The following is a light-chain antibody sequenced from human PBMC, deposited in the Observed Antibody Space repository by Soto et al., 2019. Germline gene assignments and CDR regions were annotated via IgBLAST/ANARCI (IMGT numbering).Light chain of an antibody. CDR2: DAS. CDR1: QSVSRF. J-gene: IGKJ5*01. CDR3: QQYNNWPPIT. V-gene: IGKV3D-15*01. Sequence: EIMLTQSPATVSLSPGERATLSCTASQSVSRFLAWYQQKPGQAPRLLIFDASNRATGTPARFSGSGSGTEFTLTISSLQSEDFAVYYCQQYNNWPPITFGQGTRLAIK.